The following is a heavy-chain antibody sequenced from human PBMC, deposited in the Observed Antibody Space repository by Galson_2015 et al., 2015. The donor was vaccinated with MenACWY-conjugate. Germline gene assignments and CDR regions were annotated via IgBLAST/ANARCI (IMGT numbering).Heavy chain of an antibody. V-gene: IGHV4-59*13. CDR2: IYHSGAT. D-gene: IGHD4-17*01. CDR1: GASMSNYS. J-gene: IGHJ5*02. Sequence: SETLSLTCTVPGASMSNYSWTWIRQSPGKGLEWIGHIYHSGATTYNPSLQSRVIISADASKGQISLNLASVSAADTAVYYCARRATTGWFDPWGQGTQVTVSS. CDR3: ARRATTGWFDP.